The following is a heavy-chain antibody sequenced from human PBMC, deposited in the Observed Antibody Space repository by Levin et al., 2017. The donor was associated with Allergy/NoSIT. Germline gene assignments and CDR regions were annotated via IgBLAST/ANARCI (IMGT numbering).Heavy chain of an antibody. CDR3: SKGSSWFDF. CDR2: TSYDGSNN. J-gene: IGHJ4*02. CDR1: GFTFSSYN. Sequence: PGGSLRLSCAASGFTFSSYNMHWVRQAPGKGLEWVAVTSYDGSNNHYAGSVKGRFTISRDNSKNTLYLQMNSLRAEETAVYYCSKGSSWFDFWGQGTLVTVSS. D-gene: IGHD6-13*01. V-gene: IGHV3-30*18.